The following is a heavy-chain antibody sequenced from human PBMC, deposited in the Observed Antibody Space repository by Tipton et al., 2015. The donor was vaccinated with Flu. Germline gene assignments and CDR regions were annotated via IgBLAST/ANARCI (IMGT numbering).Heavy chain of an antibody. CDR2: IYTSGST. D-gene: IGHD3-3*01. J-gene: IGHJ3*02. CDR1: GYSISSGYY. Sequence: TLSLTCTVSGYSISSGYYWGWIRQPPGKGLEWIGRIYTSGSTNYNPSLKSRVTMSVDTSKNQFSLKLSSVTAADTAVYYCARGYDFWSGYPSHDAFDIWGQGRMVTVSS. V-gene: IGHV4-38-2*02. CDR3: ARGYDFWSGYPSHDAFDI.